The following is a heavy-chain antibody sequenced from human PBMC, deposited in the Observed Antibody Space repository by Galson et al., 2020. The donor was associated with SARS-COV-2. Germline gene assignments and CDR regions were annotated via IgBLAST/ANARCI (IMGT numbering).Heavy chain of an antibody. V-gene: IGHV3-21*01. CDR1: GFTFSSYS. J-gene: IGHJ4*02. Sequence: GGSLRLSCAASGFTFSSYSMNWVRQAPGKGLEWVSSISSSSSYIYYADSVKGRFTISRDNAKNSLYLQMNSLRAEDTAVYYCARDRTLGPGYFDYWGQGTLVTVSS. CDR3: ARDRTLGPGYFDY. CDR2: ISSSSSYI. D-gene: IGHD3-16*01.